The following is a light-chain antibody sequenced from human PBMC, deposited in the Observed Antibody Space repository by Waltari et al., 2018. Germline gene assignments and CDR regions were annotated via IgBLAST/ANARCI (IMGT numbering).Light chain of an antibody. V-gene: IGKV3-20*01. CDR3: QHYLRLPVT. CDR1: QSVTRA. J-gene: IGKJ1*01. Sequence: ELVLTQSPGTLSFSPGESATLSCRASQSVTRALAWYQQKPGQAPRLIIYGASNRATGIPDRFSGSGSGTDFSLTISSLEPKDFAVYYCQHYLRLPVTFGQGTKVEVK. CDR2: GAS.